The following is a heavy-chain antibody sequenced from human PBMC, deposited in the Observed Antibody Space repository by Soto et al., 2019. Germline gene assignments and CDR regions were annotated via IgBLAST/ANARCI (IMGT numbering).Heavy chain of an antibody. CDR3: ARTYYDIFTGYYWAFDI. J-gene: IGHJ3*02. D-gene: IGHD3-9*01. V-gene: IGHV4-59*08. Sequence: SETLSLTCTVSGGSISSYYWSWIRQPPGKGLEWIGYIYYSGSTNYNPSLKSRVTISVDTSKNQFSLKLSSVTAADTAVYYCARTYYDIFTGYYWAFDIWGQGTMVTVSS. CDR2: IYYSGST. CDR1: GGSISSYY.